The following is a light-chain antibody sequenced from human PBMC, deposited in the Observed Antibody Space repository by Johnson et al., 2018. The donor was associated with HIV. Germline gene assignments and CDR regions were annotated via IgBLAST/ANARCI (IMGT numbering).Light chain of an antibody. V-gene: IGLV1-51*01. Sequence: QPVLTQPPSVSAAPGQKVTISCSGSSSNIGNNYVSWYQQFPGTAPKLLIYDNNKRPSGIPDRFSGSKSGTSATLGITGLQTGDEADYYCGTWDSSLSASYVFGTVTKVTVL. CDR1: SSNIGNNY. CDR3: GTWDSSLSASYV. CDR2: DNN. J-gene: IGLJ1*01.